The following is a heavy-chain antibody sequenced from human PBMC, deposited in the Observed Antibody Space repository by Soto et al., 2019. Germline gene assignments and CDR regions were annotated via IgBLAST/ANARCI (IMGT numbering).Heavy chain of an antibody. Sequence: GGSLRLSCAASGFTFSSYGMSWVRQAPGKGLEWVSAINTNGGSTFYADSVKGRFTISRDNSKNTLYLQMNSLRAEDTAVYYCAKGFYDSSGDHPHWFDPWGQGTLVTVSS. V-gene: IGHV3-23*01. D-gene: IGHD3-22*01. J-gene: IGHJ5*02. CDR1: GFTFSSYG. CDR3: AKGFYDSSGDHPHWFDP. CDR2: INTNGGST.